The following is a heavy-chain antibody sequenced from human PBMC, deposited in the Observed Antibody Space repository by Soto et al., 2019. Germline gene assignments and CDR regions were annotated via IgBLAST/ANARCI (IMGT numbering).Heavy chain of an antibody. V-gene: IGHV4-59*01. CDR2: INYIGST. D-gene: IGHD3-10*01. J-gene: IGHJ5*02. CDR3: ARLGVMVRGSSNWFDP. CDR1: DDSISNYS. Sequence: PWGTLSLTCTASDDSISNYSWSWIRQPPGKGLEWIGSINYIGSTNYNPSLKSRVTISVDTSQNELSLKLTSVTAADTAVYYCARLGVMVRGSSNWFDPWGQGTLVTVSS.